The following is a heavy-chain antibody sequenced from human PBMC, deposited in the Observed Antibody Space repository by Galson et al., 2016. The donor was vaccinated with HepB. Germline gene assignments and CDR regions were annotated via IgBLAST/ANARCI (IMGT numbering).Heavy chain of an antibody. Sequence: SLRLSCAASGFLFSDYGMHWVRQAPGKGLEWVSVIYSGGGTYYADSVKGRFTISRDNSKNPLYLQMNSLRAEDTAVYYCARDLPLLGWGQGTLVTVSS. CDR2: IYSGGGT. CDR1: GFLFSDYG. CDR3: ARDLPLLG. J-gene: IGHJ4*02. V-gene: IGHV3-53*01. D-gene: IGHD2-15*01.